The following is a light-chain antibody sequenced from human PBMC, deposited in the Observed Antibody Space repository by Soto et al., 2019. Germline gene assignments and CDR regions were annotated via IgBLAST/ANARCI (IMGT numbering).Light chain of an antibody. CDR2: DAS. J-gene: IGKJ2*01. Sequence: DIQMTQSPSTLSGSVGDRVTITCRASQTISSWLAWYQQKPGKAPKLLIHDASTLESGIPSRFSGSGSGTEFTLTISSLQPDDFATYYCQQSYSTPYTFGQGTKVDIK. V-gene: IGKV1-5*01. CDR3: QQSYSTPYT. CDR1: QTISSW.